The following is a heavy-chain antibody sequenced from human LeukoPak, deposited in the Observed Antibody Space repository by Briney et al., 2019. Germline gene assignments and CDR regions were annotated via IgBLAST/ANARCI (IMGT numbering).Heavy chain of an antibody. V-gene: IGHV4-31*03. Sequence: PSGTLSLTCTVSGDSISSSGYSWSWIRHHPGEGLEWIGCIFYNGNTYFDSSLKSRVTMSVHTSKNQFFLRLTSVTAADTAVYYCARGLVQYSSGWYFDYWGQGTLVTVSS. CDR3: ARGLVQYSSGWYFDY. CDR1: GDSISSSGYS. J-gene: IGHJ4*02. CDR2: IFYNGNT. D-gene: IGHD6-19*01.